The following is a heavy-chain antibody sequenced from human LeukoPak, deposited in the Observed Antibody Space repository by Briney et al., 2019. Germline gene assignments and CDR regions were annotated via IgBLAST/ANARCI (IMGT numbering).Heavy chain of an antibody. CDR3: ARLRRSSSLIDY. V-gene: IGHV4-30-4*08. CDR1: GGSISSGDYY. D-gene: IGHD6-13*01. CDR2: IYYSGST. Sequence: SQTLSLTCTVSGGSISSGDYYWSWIRQPPGKGLEWIGYIYYSGSTYYNPSLKSRVTISVDTSKNQFSLKLCSVTTADTAVYYWARLRRSSSLIDYCGQGTLVTVSS. J-gene: IGHJ4*02.